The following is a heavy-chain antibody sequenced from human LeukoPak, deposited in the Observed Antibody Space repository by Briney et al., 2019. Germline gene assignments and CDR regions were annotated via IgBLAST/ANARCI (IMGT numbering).Heavy chain of an antibody. CDR3: VGDSDISDY. CDR1: GFTFSSYW. V-gene: IGHV3-7*01. CDR2: IKQDGSEK. D-gene: IGHD3-3*02. Sequence: GGSLRLSCAASGFTFSSYWMSWVCQAPGKGLEWVANIKQDGSEKYYADSVKGRFLISRDNAKNILYLQMTSLRVDDTAVYYCVGDSDISDYWGQGTLVTVSS. J-gene: IGHJ4*02.